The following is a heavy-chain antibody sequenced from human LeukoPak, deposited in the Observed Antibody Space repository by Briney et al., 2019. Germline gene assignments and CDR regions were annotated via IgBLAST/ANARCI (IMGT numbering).Heavy chain of an antibody. D-gene: IGHD3-9*01. CDR1: GGTFSSYA. CDR3: ASGPALKAYYDILTGRSPGFPYYFDY. CDR2: IIPIFGTA. J-gene: IGHJ4*02. Sequence: SVKVSCKASGGTFSSYAISWVRQASGQGLEWMGGIIPIFGTANYAQKFQGRVTITADESTSTAYMELSSLRSEDTAVYYCASGPALKAYYDILTGRSPGFPYYFDYWGQGTLVTVSS. V-gene: IGHV1-69*13.